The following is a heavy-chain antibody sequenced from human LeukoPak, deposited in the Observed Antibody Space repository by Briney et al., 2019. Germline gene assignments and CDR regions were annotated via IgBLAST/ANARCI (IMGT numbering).Heavy chain of an antibody. Sequence: GGSLRLSCAASGFTFSSYAMHWVRQAPGKGLEWVAVISYDGSNKYYADSVKGRFTISRDNSKNTLYLQMNSLRAEDRAVYYCARDPSIVVVITGEVFDYWGQGTLVTVSS. CDR1: GFTFSSYA. CDR3: ARDPSIVVVITGEVFDY. J-gene: IGHJ4*02. D-gene: IGHD3-22*01. CDR2: ISYDGSNK. V-gene: IGHV3-30*04.